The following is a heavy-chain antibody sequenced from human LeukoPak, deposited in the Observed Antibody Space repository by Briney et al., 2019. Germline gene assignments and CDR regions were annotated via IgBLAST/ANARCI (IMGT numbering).Heavy chain of an antibody. D-gene: IGHD3-10*01. Sequence: ASVKVSCKASGYTFTSYGISWVRQAPGQGLEWMGWISGYNGNTNYAQNLQGRVTMTTDTSTSTVYMELRSLRSDDTAVYYCARGGLYHYGSGSYLSRWGFDYWGQGTLVTVSS. CDR1: GYTFTSYG. CDR3: ARGGLYHYGSGSYLSRWGFDY. V-gene: IGHV1-18*01. CDR2: ISGYNGNT. J-gene: IGHJ4*02.